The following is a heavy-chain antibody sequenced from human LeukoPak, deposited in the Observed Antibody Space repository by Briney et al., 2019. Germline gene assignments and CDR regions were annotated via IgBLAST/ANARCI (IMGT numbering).Heavy chain of an antibody. CDR1: GFTFSSYE. CDR2: ISSSGSTI. J-gene: IGHJ3*02. V-gene: IGHV3-48*03. Sequence: GGSLRLSCAASGFTFSSYEMNWVRQAPGKGLEWVSYISSSGSTIYYADSVKGRFTISRDNAKNSLYLQMNSLRAEDTAVYYCAGYCSSTSCYDAFDIWGQGTMVTVSS. D-gene: IGHD2-2*01. CDR3: AGYCSSTSCYDAFDI.